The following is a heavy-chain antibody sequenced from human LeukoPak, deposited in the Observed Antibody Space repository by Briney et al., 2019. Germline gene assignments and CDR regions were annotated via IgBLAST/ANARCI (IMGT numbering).Heavy chain of an antibody. D-gene: IGHD3-10*02. Sequence: GGSLRLSCAASGFTFSSYEMNWVRQAPGKGLEWVSSISSSSSYIYYADSVKGRFTISRDNAKNSLYLQMNSLRAEDTAVYYCAELGITMIGGVRGKGTTVTISS. CDR3: AELGITMIGGV. CDR1: GFTFSSYE. J-gene: IGHJ6*04. CDR2: ISSSSSYI. V-gene: IGHV3-21*01.